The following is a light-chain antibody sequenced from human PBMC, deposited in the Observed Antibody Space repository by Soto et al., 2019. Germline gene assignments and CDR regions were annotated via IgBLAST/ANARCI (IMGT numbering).Light chain of an antibody. Sequence: QAVVTQEPSLTVSPGETVTLTCGSSTGAVTSGHYSYWFQQQPGQAPRTLIYHTSNKHSWTPARFSGSLFGGKAALTLSGAQPEEEAEYYGWLFYSGPGVFGGGTQLTVL. CDR2: HTS. CDR1: TGAVTSGHY. V-gene: IGLV7-46*01. J-gene: IGLJ2*01. CDR3: WLFYSGPGV.